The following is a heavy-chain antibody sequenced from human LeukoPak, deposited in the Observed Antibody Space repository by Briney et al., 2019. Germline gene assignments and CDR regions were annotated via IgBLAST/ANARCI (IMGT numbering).Heavy chain of an antibody. CDR3: ARHLYPHFDY. CDR1: GDSIIGTSHR. CDR2: IHYSGVT. V-gene: IGHV4-39*01. J-gene: IGHJ4*02. Sequence: SETLSLTCTVSGDSIIGTSHRWAWIRQTPGKGLEWIGDIHYSGVTSYNPPLASRFIISVDTSKNQVSLRVSSVTAADTAVYYCARHLYPHFDYWGQGTLVTVSS.